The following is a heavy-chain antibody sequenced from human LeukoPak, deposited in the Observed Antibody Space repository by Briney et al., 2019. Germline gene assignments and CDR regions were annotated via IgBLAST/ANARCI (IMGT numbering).Heavy chain of an antibody. V-gene: IGHV3-64D*06. CDR1: GFTFSSYA. CDR2: IRSNGGST. Sequence: GRSRRLACSASGFTFSSYAMHWVRQAPGKGLEYVSAIRSNGGSTYYADSVTGRFTISRDNSKHTRHLQMSSLRAEDTAVYYCMKHQQLLVTGDAFDIWGQGTMVTVSS. CDR3: MKHQQLLVTGDAFDI. D-gene: IGHD6-19*01. J-gene: IGHJ3*02.